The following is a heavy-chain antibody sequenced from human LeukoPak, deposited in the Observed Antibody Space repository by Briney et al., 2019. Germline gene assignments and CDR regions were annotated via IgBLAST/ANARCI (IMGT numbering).Heavy chain of an antibody. V-gene: IGHV3-20*04. D-gene: IGHD6-19*01. J-gene: IGHJ3*02. CDR1: GFTFDDYG. CDR3: AKEAGIAVAGSGLDAFDI. CDR2: INWNGGST. Sequence: GGSLRLSCAASGFTFDDYGMSWVRQAPGKGLEWVSGINWNGGSTGYADSVKGRFTISRDNSKNTLYLQMNSLRAEDTAVYYCAKEAGIAVAGSGLDAFDIWGQGTMVTVSS.